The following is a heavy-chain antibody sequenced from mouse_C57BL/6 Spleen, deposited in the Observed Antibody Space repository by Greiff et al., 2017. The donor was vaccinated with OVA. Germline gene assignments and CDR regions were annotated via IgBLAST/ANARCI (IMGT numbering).Heavy chain of an antibody. D-gene: IGHD2-5*01. J-gene: IGHJ3*01. Sequence: EVKVVESGGGLVKPGGSLKLSCAASGFTFSDYGMHWVRQAPEKGLEWVAYISSGSSTIYYADTVKGRFTISRDNAKNTLFLQMTSLRSEDTAMYYCARNRVYSNYDWFAYWGQGTLVTVSA. CDR1: GFTFSDYG. V-gene: IGHV5-17*01. CDR3: ARNRVYSNYDWFAY. CDR2: ISSGSSTI.